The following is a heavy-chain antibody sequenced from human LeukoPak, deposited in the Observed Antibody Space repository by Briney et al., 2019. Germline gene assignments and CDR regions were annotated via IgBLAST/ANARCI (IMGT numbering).Heavy chain of an antibody. CDR2: ISAYNGNT. CDR3: AKSRTTVTGFDY. V-gene: IGHV1-18*01. Sequence: ASVKVSCRASGYTFTSYGISWVRQAPGQGLEWMGWISAYNGNTNYAQKLQGRVTMTTDTSTNTAYMELRSLRSDDTAVYYCAKSRTTVTGFDYWGQGTLVTVSS. J-gene: IGHJ4*02. D-gene: IGHD4-17*01. CDR1: GYTFTSYG.